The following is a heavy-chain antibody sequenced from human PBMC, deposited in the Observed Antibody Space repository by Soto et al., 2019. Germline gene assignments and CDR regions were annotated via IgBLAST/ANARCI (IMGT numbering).Heavy chain of an antibody. Sequence: PSETLYLTCAVYGGSFSGYYLSWFRQPPGKGLEWIGEINHSGSANYNPSLKSRVTISVDTSKNQFSLKLSSVTAADTAVYYCARPRGCGYYYYYYMEGWGKGTTVTVS. J-gene: IGHJ6*03. CDR2: INHSGSA. V-gene: IGHV4-34*01. CDR3: ARPRGCGYYYYYYMEG. CDR1: GGSFSGYY. D-gene: IGHD2-15*01.